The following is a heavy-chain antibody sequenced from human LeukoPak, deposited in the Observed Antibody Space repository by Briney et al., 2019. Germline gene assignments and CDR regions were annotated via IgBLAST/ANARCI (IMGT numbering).Heavy chain of an antibody. CDR2: INPNSGGT. V-gene: IGHV1-2*02. J-gene: IGHJ4*02. CDR1: GYTITGYY. Sequence: ASVKVSCKASGYTITGYYMHWVRQAPGQGLEWMGWINPNSGGTNYAQKFQGRVTMTRDTSISTAYMELSRLRSDDTAVYYCARDLPQWLAPGDYWGQGTLVTVSS. D-gene: IGHD6-19*01. CDR3: ARDLPQWLAPGDY.